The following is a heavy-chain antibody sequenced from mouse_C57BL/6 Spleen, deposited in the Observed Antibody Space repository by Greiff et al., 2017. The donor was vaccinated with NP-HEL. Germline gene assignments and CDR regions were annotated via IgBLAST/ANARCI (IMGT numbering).Heavy chain of an antibody. CDR1: GYTFTSHW. V-gene: IGHV1-52*01. CDR3: ARRQRGAMDY. J-gene: IGHJ4*01. CDR2: IDPSDSET. Sequence: QVQLQQPGAELVRPGSSVKLSCKASGYTFTSHWMHWVKQRPIQGLEWIGNIDPSDSETHYNQKFKDKATLTVDKSSSTAYMQLSSLTSEDSAVYYCARRQRGAMDYWGQGTSVTVSS. D-gene: IGHD3-2*01.